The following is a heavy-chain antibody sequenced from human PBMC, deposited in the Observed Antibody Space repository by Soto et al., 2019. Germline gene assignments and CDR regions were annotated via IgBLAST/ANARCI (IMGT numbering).Heavy chain of an antibody. Sequence: SETLSLTCTVSGDSITNSDYYWNWIRQSTGKGLEWXASXXYXGXXXYXXSLKSRVVISADTSKNLFSLKLRSVTAADTALYFCARDGPYYYGFDVWGQGTTVTASS. CDR2: XXYXGXX. V-gene: IGHV4-30-4*01. CDR1: GDSITNSDYY. CDR3: ARDGPYYYGFDV. J-gene: IGHJ6*02.